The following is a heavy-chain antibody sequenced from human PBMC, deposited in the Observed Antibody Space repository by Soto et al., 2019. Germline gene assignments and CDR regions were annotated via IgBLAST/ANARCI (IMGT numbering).Heavy chain of an antibody. V-gene: IGHV4-39*01. CDR1: GGSISSSSYY. J-gene: IGHJ6*02. Sequence: SETLSLTCTVSGGSISSSSYYWGWIRQPPGKGLEWIGSIYYSGSTYYNPSLKSRVTISVDTSKNQFSLKLSSVTAADTAVYYCARTCFPFDYSNLNYGMDVWGQGTTVTSP. CDR2: IYYSGST. D-gene: IGHD4-4*01. CDR3: ARTCFPFDYSNLNYGMDV.